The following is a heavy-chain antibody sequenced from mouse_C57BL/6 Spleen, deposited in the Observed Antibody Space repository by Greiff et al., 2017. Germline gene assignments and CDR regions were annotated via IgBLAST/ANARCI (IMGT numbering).Heavy chain of an antibody. CDR1: GYTFTDYY. Sequence: QVQLQQSGAELVRPGASVKLSCKASGYTFTDYYINWVKQRPGQGLEWIARIYPGSGNTYYNEKFKGKATLTAENSSSTASMQLSILTSEDSAVYFCARWPYWYGYFDYWGQGTTLTVSS. V-gene: IGHV1-76*01. CDR3: ARWPYWYGYFDY. D-gene: IGHD2-10*01. CDR2: IYPGSGNT. J-gene: IGHJ2*01.